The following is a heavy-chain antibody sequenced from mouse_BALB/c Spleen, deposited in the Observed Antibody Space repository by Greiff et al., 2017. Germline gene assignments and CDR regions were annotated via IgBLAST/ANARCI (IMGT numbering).Heavy chain of an antibody. D-gene: IGHD1-1*01. CDR1: GFNIKDYY. CDR3: TYYGSSYWFAY. V-gene: IGHV14-4*02. Sequence: VQLQQSGAELVRSGASVKLSCTASGFNIKDYYMHWVKLRPEQGLEWIGWIDPENGDTEYAPKFQGKATMTADTSSNTAYLQLSSLTSEDTAVYYCTYYGSSYWFAYWGQGTLVTVSA. J-gene: IGHJ3*01. CDR2: IDPENGDT.